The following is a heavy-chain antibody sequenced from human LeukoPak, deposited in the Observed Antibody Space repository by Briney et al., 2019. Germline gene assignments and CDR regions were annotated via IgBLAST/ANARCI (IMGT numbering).Heavy chain of an antibody. J-gene: IGHJ4*02. CDR2: ISAYNGNT. CDR1: GYTFTSYG. V-gene: IGHV1-18*01. D-gene: IGHD6-13*01. CDR3: ARVRSSSWYFDY. Sequence: ASVKVSCKASGYTFTSYGISWVRQAPGQGLEWMGWISAYNGNTNYAQKLQGRVTMTTDTSTSTAHMELRSLRSDDTAVYYCARVRSSSWYFDYWGQGTLVTVSS.